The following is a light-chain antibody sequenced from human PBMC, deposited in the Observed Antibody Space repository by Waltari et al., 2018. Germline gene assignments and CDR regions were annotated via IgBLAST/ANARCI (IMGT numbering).Light chain of an antibody. V-gene: IGLV3-21*01. J-gene: IGLJ1*01. CDR1: HIESNS. CDR2: YAS. Sequence: SYVLTQPPSVSVAPGETARITCGGNHIESNSVHWYRQRPGQAPVLVISYASDRPSGIPERFSGSNSGNTATLTISRVEAGDEADYYCQVWDANTDPGVFGTGTEVTVL. CDR3: QVWDANTDPGV.